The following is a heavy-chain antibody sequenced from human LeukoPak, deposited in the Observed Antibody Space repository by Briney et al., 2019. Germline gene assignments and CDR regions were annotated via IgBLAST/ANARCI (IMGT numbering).Heavy chain of an antibody. CDR3: AREGYYGRDFDY. Sequence: GGSLRLSCAASGFTFSSYAMHWVRQAPGKGLEWVAVISYDGSNKYYADSVKGRFTISRDNSKNSLYLQMNSLRAEDTAVYYCAREGYYGRDFDYWGQGTLVTVSS. V-gene: IGHV3-30-3*01. CDR2: ISYDGSNK. CDR1: GFTFSSYA. D-gene: IGHD3-10*01. J-gene: IGHJ4*02.